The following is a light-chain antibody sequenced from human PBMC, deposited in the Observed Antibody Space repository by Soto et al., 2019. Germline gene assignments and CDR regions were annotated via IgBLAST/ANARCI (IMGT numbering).Light chain of an antibody. J-gene: IGKJ1*01. Sequence: DIVMTQSPLSLPVIPGEPASISCRSSQSLLHSNGYKYMEWYLQKPGQSPQLLIYLGSNRASGVPDRFSGSGSDTDFTLKISRVEAEDVGVYYCMQALQTPWTFGQGTKVEIK. V-gene: IGKV2-28*01. CDR1: QSLLHSNGYKY. CDR3: MQALQTPWT. CDR2: LGS.